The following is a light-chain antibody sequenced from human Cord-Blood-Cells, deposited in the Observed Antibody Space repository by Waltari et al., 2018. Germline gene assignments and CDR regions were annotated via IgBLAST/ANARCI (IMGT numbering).Light chain of an antibody. J-gene: IGKJ2*01. V-gene: IGKV4-1*01. CDR2: WAS. CDR3: QQYYSTPYT. CDR1: QSVLYSSNNKNY. Sequence: DIVMTQSPDSLAVSLGERATINCKSSQSVLYSSNNKNYLAWYQQKPGQPPKLLIYWASTREAGVPDRSSGSGSCTDFTLAISSLQAEDVAVYYCQQYYSTPYTFGQGTKLEIK.